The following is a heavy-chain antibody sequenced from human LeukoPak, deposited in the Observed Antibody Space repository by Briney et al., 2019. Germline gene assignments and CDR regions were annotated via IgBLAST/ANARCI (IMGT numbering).Heavy chain of an antibody. J-gene: IGHJ6*02. D-gene: IGHD4-23*01. V-gene: IGHV4-39*07. Sequence: PSETLSLTCTVSGGSISSSSYYWGWIRQPPGKGLEWIGSIYYSGSTYYNPSLKSRVTISVDTSKNQFSLKLSSVTAADTAVYYCAREYGGNSAYYYYGMDVWGQGTTVTVSS. CDR1: GGSISSSSYY. CDR3: AREYGGNSAYYYYGMDV. CDR2: IYYSGST.